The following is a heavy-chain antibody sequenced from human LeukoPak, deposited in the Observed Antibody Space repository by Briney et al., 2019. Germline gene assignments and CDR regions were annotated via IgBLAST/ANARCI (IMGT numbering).Heavy chain of an antibody. D-gene: IGHD3-22*01. V-gene: IGHV3-7*01. J-gene: IGHJ4*02. CDR2: IKEDGSEE. CDR3: SRDLSPQCSSGLCPSVDY. Sequence: PGGSLRRSCGASGFTFSRFWMTWVRQAPGKGLEWVANIKEDGSEEYYVDSVKGRFTISRDNAKNSLYLQMDSLRAEDTAIYYCSRDLSPQCSSGLCPSVDYWGQGTLVTVSS. CDR1: GFTFSRFW.